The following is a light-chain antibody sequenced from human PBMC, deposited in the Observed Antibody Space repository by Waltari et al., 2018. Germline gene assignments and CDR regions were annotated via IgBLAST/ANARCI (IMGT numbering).Light chain of an antibody. J-gene: IGLJ1*01. V-gene: IGLV2-23*02. Sequence: QSALTQPASVSGTPGQSITIPCRGTTSDVGSYYLVPWYQQHPGEAPKLLICEVFKRPPDTSSRFSGAKSGSTASLTISGLQPEDEADYYCCSYAGRGTYVFGSGTKVTVL. CDR1: TSDVGSYYL. CDR3: CSYAGRGTYV. CDR2: EVF.